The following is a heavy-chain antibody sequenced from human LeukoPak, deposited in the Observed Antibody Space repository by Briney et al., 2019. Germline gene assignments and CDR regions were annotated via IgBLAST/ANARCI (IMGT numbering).Heavy chain of an antibody. D-gene: IGHD6-6*01. J-gene: IGHJ4*02. V-gene: IGHV3-7*01. CDR2: IQQDGSEK. Sequence: GGSLRLSCAASGFTFSSYEMNWVRQAPGKGLGWVANIQQDGSEKYYVDSVKGRFTISRDNAKNSLCLQMSSLRAEDTAVYYCATEGRRGTSSLKIFDYWGQGTLVTVSS. CDR3: ATEGRRGTSSLKIFDY. CDR1: GFTFSSYE.